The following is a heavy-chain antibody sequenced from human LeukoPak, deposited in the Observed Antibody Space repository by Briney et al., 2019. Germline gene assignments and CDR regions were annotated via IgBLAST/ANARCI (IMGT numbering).Heavy chain of an antibody. D-gene: IGHD6-13*01. V-gene: IGHV4-30-2*01. J-gene: IGHJ4*02. CDR2: IYHSGST. CDR3: VRYSSSWYYFDY. Sequence: SETLSLTCAVSGGSISSGGYSWSWIRQPPGKGLEWIGYIYHSGSTYYNPSLKSRVTISVDRSKNQFSLKLSSVTAADTAAYYFVRYSSSWYYFDYWGQGTLVTVSS. CDR1: GGSISSGGYS.